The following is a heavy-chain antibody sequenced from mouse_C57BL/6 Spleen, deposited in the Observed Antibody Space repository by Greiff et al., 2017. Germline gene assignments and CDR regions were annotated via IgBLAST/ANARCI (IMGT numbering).Heavy chain of an antibody. CDR1: GYTFTDYY. D-gene: IGHD2-3*01. V-gene: IGHV1-26*01. CDR2: INPNNGGT. J-gene: IGHJ4*01. Sequence: VQLQQSGPELVKPGASVKISCKASGYTFTDYYMNWVKQSHGKSLEWIGDINPNNGGTSYNQKFKGKATLTVDKSSSTAYMELRSLTSEDSAVYYCARHSGYYRNYAMDYWGQGTSVTVSS. CDR3: ARHSGYYRNYAMDY.